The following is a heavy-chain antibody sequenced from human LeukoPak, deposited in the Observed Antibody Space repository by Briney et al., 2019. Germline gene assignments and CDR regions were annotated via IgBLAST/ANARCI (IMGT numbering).Heavy chain of an antibody. Sequence: SETLSLTCAVYGGSFSDYYWSWIRQPPGKGLEWIGEIDHSGSTNYNPSLKSRVTISVDTSKNQFSLKLSSVTAADTAVYYCARARGYCSGGSCRTHYYYYYYMDVWGKGTTVTVSS. D-gene: IGHD2-15*01. CDR3: ARARGYCSGGSCRTHYYYYYYMDV. V-gene: IGHV4-34*01. J-gene: IGHJ6*03. CDR1: GGSFSDYY. CDR2: IDHSGST.